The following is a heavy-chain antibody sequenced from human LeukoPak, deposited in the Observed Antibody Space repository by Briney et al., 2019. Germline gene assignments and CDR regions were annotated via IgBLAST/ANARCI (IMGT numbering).Heavy chain of an antibody. Sequence: PSETLSLTCAVYGGSFSDYYWSWIRQPPGKGLEWIGEINHSGSTNYSPSLKSRVTISVDTSKNQFSLKLSSVTAADTAVYYCAVTTPENWFDPWGQGTLVTVSS. D-gene: IGHD4-17*01. CDR2: INHSGST. V-gene: IGHV4-34*01. J-gene: IGHJ5*02. CDR1: GGSFSDYY. CDR3: AVTTPENWFDP.